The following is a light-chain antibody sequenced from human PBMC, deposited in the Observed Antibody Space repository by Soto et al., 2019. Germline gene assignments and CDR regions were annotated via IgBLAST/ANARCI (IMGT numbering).Light chain of an antibody. CDR1: QSVSRN. J-gene: IGKJ3*01. CDR2: DAS. CDR3: QQRSNWAT. Sequence: EIVFTQSPATLCLSPGERATLSCRASQSVSRNLAWYQQKPGQAPRLLIYDASNRATGIPARFSGSGSVTDFTLTISSLEPEDFAVYYCQQRSNWATFGPGTKVDI. V-gene: IGKV3-11*01.